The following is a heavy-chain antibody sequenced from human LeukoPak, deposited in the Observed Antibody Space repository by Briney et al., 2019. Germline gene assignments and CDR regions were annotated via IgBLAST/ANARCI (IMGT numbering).Heavy chain of an antibody. CDR3: AREVGENAFDI. Sequence: GGSLRLSCAASGFTFSSYAIHWVRQAPGMGLEWVAVISYDGSNKYYADSVKGRFTISRDNSKNTLYLQMGSLRAEDMAVYYCAREVGENAFDIWGQGTMVTVSS. V-gene: IGHV3-30*14. J-gene: IGHJ3*02. D-gene: IGHD1-26*01. CDR2: ISYDGSNK. CDR1: GFTFSSYA.